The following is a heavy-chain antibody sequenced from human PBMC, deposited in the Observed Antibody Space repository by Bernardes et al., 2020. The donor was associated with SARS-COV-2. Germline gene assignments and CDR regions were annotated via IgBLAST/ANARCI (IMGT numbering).Heavy chain of an antibody. J-gene: IGHJ6*02. CDR3: AKDASMITFGGVIVTDYYYGMDV. CDR2: ISGSGGST. V-gene: IGHV3-23*01. CDR1: GFTFSSYA. Sequence: GWSLRLSCAASGFTFSSYAMSWVRQAPGKGLEWVSAISGSGGSTYYADSVKGRFTISRDNSKNTLYLQMNSLRAEDTAVYYCAKDASMITFGGVIVTDYYYGMDVWGQGTTVTVSS. D-gene: IGHD3-16*02.